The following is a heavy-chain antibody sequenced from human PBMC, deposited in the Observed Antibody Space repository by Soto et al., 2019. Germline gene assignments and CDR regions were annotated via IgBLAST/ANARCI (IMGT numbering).Heavy chain of an antibody. CDR2: ISWNSGSI. D-gene: IGHD6-19*01. Sequence: LRLSCAASGFTFDDYAMHWVRQAPGKGLEWVSGISWNSGSIGYADSVKGRFTISRDNAKSSLYLQMNSLRAEDTALYYCAKDPVGHHSSGWSYGMDVWGQGTTVTSP. V-gene: IGHV3-9*01. J-gene: IGHJ6*02. CDR1: GFTFDDYA. CDR3: AKDPVGHHSSGWSYGMDV.